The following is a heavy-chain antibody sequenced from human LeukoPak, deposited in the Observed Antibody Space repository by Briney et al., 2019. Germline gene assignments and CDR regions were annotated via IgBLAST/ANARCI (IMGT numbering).Heavy chain of an antibody. V-gene: IGHV4-59*08. CDR1: GGSISSYS. CDR3: ARGATGDYKIYYYYYMDV. J-gene: IGHJ6*03. Sequence: SETLSLTCTVSGGSISSYSWSWIRQPPGKGLEWIGYIYYSGSTNYNPSLKSRVTISVDTSKNQFSLKLSSVTAADTAVYYCARGATGDYKIYYYYYMDVWGKGTTVTISS. CDR2: IYYSGST. D-gene: IGHD3-10*01.